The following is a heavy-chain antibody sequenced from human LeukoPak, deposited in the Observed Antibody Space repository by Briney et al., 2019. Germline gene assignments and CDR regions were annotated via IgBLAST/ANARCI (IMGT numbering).Heavy chain of an antibody. CDR2: INHSGST. D-gene: IGHD6-19*01. Sequence: SETLSLTCAVYGGSFSGYYWSWIRQPPGKGLEWIGEINHSGSTNYNPSLKSRVTISVDTSKNQFSLKLSSVTAADTAVYYCARDQQPSSGWLLLSHYYYYYMDVWGKGTTVTVSS. V-gene: IGHV4-34*01. CDR1: GGSFSGYY. CDR3: ARDQQPSSGWLLLSHYYYYYMDV. J-gene: IGHJ6*03.